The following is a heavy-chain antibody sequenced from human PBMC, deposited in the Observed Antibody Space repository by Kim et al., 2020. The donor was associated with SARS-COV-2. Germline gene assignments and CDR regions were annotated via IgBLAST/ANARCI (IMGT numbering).Heavy chain of an antibody. D-gene: IGHD6-19*01. J-gene: IGHJ4*02. CDR3: AGGVAGAVFDY. V-gene: IGHV4-4*06. Sequence: TDTPSLKRRVTMSIDTSKQQFSLKLHSVNAADTAVYFCAGGVAGAVFDYWGQGTLVTVSS.